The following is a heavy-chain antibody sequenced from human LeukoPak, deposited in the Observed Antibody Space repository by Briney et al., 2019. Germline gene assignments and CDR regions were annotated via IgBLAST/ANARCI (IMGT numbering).Heavy chain of an antibody. CDR1: GGTFSSYA. V-gene: IGHV1-69*13. D-gene: IGHD4-17*01. CDR3: ARGALVTTSSGYYYYMDV. J-gene: IGHJ6*03. Sequence: SVKVSCKASGGTFSSYAISWVRQAPGQGLEWMGGIIPIFGTANYAQKFQGRVTITADESTSTAYMELSSLRSEDTAVYYCARGALVTTSSGYYYYMDVWGKGTTVTVSS. CDR2: IIPIFGTA.